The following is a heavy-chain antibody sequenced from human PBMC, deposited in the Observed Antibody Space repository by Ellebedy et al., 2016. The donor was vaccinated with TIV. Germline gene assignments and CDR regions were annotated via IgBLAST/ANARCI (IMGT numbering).Heavy chain of an antibody. V-gene: IGHV4-61*08. CDR3: ARHNSGYVDY. Sequence: MPGGSLRLSCTVSGGSISSGDYYWSWIRQPPGKGLEWIGYIYYSGSTNYNPPLKSRVTISVDTSKNQFSLKLISVTAADTAVYYCARHNSGYVDYWGQGTLVTVSS. CDR2: IYYSGST. CDR1: GGSISSGDYY. J-gene: IGHJ4*02. D-gene: IGHD2/OR15-2a*01.